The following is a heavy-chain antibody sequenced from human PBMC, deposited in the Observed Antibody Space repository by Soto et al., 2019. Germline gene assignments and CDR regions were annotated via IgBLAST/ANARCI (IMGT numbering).Heavy chain of an antibody. Sequence: SETLSLTCTVSAGSISSYYWSWIRQPPGKGLQWIGYIYYSGSTNYNPSLKSRVTISVDTSKNQFSLKLSSVTAADTAVYYCARDHSLGGYSYGKFDCWGQGTLVTVSS. J-gene: IGHJ4*02. CDR2: IYYSGST. CDR1: AGSISSYY. CDR3: ARDHSLGGYSYGKFDC. V-gene: IGHV4-59*01. D-gene: IGHD5-18*01.